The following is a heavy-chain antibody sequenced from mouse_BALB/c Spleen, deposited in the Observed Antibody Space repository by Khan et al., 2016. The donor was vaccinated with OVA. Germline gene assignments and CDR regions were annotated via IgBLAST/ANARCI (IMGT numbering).Heavy chain of an antibody. CDR3: ARSNSNGRSRYAMDY. V-gene: IGHV1S41*01. CDR1: GYTFTSYW. D-gene: IGHD1-1*01. CDR2: IAHGSGST. Sequence: DLVKPGASVTLSCKASGYTFTSYWINWIKQRPGQGLKWIGQIAHGSGSTYYSTMFKGKTTLTVNTSSSTAYIQLSTLSSDDSAVYLCARSNSNGRSRYAMDYWGQGTSVTVSS. J-gene: IGHJ4*01.